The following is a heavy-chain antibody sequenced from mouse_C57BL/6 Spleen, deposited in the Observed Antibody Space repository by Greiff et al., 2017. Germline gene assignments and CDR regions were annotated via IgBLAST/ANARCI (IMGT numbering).Heavy chain of an antibody. V-gene: IGHV10-1*01. J-gene: IGHJ1*03. D-gene: IGHD4-1*01. CDR1: GFSFNTYA. CDR2: IRSKSNNYAT. CDR3: VRIWDGYFDV. Sequence: DVLLVESGGGLVQPKGSLKLSCAASGFSFNTYAMNWVRQAPGKGLEWVARIRSKSNNYATYYADSVKDRFTISRDDSESMLYLQMNNLKTEDTAMYDCVRIWDGYFDVWGTGTTVTVSS.